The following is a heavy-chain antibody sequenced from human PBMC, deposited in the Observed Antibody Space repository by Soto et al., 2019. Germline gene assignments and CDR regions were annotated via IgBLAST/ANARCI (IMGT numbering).Heavy chain of an antibody. CDR1: GYTFSSYV. J-gene: IGHJ4*02. D-gene: IGHD3-16*02. V-gene: IGHV1-18*04. Sequence: QVQLVQSGVEVQKPGASVKVSCKASGYTFSSYVINWLRQAPGQGLEWMGWISPYNGNTNYGQNLQGRVTMTTVTSTSIVDMELRSLRSDDTAVYYCAREGGVWGSFRYFDYWGQGTLVTVSP. CDR3: AREGGVWGSFRYFDY. CDR2: ISPYNGNT.